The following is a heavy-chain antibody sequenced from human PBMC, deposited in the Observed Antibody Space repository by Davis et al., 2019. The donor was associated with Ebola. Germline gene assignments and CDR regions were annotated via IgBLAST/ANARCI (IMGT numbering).Heavy chain of an antibody. J-gene: IGHJ4*02. CDR3: ARKRAFDY. CDR1: GFTFSSYW. Sequence: GESLKISCAASGFTFSSYWMHLVRHAPGKGLVWVSRINSDGSSTSYADSVKGRFTISRDNAKNSLYLQMNSLRDEDTAVYYCARKRAFDYWGQGTLVTVSS. D-gene: IGHD6-25*01. V-gene: IGHV3-74*01. CDR2: INSDGSST.